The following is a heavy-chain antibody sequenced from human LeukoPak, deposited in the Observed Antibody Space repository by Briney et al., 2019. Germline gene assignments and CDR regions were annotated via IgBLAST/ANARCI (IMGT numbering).Heavy chain of an antibody. CDR2: FDPEDGET. D-gene: IGHD6-13*01. CDR3: ATDPFYIAAAGNWSDY. V-gene: IGHV1-24*01. Sequence: ASAKVSCKVSGYTLTELSMHWVRQAPGKGLEWMGGFDPEDGETIYAQKFQGRVTMTEDTSTDTAYMELSSLRSEDTAVYYCATDPFYIAAAGNWSDYWGQGTLVTVSS. J-gene: IGHJ4*02. CDR1: GYTLTELS.